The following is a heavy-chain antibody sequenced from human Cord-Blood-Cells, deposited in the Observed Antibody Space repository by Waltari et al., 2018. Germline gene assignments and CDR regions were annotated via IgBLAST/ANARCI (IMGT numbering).Heavy chain of an antibody. Sequence: EVQLVESGGGLIQPGGSLRLSCAASGFTVSSNYMSWVRQAPGKGLEWVSVIYSGGSTYSADSVKGRFTISRDNSKNTLYLQMNSLRAEDTAVYYCARHRESSSFDYWGQGTLVTVSS. CDR1: GFTVSSNY. V-gene: IGHV3-53*01. CDR3: ARHRESSSFDY. CDR2: IYSGGST. J-gene: IGHJ4*02. D-gene: IGHD6-6*01.